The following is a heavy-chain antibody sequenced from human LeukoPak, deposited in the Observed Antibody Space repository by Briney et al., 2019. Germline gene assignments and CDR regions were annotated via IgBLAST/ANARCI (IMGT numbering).Heavy chain of an antibody. D-gene: IGHD5-24*01. CDR2: IYYSGST. V-gene: IGHV4-59*01. Sequence: PSETLSLTCTVSGVSISSYYWSWIRQPPGKGLEWIGYIYYSGSTNYNPSLKSRVTISVDTSKNQFSLKLSSVTAADTAVYYCARGWPLNLYYYYYMDVWGKGTTVTISS. CDR1: GVSISSYY. CDR3: ARGWPLNLYYYYYMDV. J-gene: IGHJ6*03.